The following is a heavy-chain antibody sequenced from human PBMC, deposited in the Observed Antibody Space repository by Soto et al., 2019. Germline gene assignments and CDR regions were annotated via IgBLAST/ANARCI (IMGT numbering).Heavy chain of an antibody. CDR3: ARDREEMAAITDYYYGMEV. CDR1: GYTFTSYG. D-gene: IGHD5-12*01. J-gene: IGHJ6*02. V-gene: IGHV1-18*01. CDR2: ISAYNGNT. Sequence: GASVKVSFKASGYTFTSYGISWVRQAPGQGLEWMGWISAYNGNTNYAQKFQGRVTMTTDTSTSTAYMELSSLRSEDTAVYYCARDREEMAAITDYYYGMEVWGQGTTVTVSS.